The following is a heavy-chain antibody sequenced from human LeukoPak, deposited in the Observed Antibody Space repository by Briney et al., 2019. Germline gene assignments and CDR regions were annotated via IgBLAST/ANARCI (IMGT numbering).Heavy chain of an antibody. J-gene: IGHJ3*02. CDR1: GFTFSSYA. D-gene: IGHD2-21*02. V-gene: IGHV3-23*01. CDR2: ISGSGGST. Sequence: GGSLRLSCAASGFTFSSYAMSWVRQAPGKGLEWVPAISGSGGSTYYADSVKGRFTISRDNSKNTLYLQMNSLRAEDTAVYYCAKDLPVAYCGGDCYSSDDAFDIWGQGTMVTVPS. CDR3: AKDLPVAYCGGDCYSSDDAFDI.